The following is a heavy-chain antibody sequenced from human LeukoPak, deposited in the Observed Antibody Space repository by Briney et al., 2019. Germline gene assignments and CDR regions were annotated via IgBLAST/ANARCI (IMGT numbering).Heavy chain of an antibody. D-gene: IGHD6-13*01. V-gene: IGHV1-2*02. J-gene: IGHJ4*02. CDR3: ARGGPWGYSSSWYFDY. CDR2: INTNSGGT. Sequence: GASVKVSCKASGYTFTSYNMHWVRQAPGQGLEWMGWINTNSGGTNYAQKFQGRVTMTRDTSISTAYMELSRLRSDDTAVYYCARGGPWGYSSSWYFDYWGQGTLVTVSS. CDR1: GYTFTSYN.